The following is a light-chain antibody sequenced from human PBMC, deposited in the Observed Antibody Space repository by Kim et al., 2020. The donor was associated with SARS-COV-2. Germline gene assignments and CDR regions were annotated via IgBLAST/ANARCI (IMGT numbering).Light chain of an antibody. CDR3: QQCGSSLT. CDR2: RAS. CDR1: QTITGSC. J-gene: IGKJ4*01. Sequence: GERATLAGRASQTITGSCLAWYQQKPGQPPSLLIYRASRRAEGIPERFSASGFGTDFTLTVSRLEPEDFAVYYCQQCGSSLTFGGGAKVDIK. V-gene: IGKV3-20*01.